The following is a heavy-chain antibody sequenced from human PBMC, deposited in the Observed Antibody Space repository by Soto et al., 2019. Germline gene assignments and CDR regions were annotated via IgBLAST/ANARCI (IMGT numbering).Heavy chain of an antibody. D-gene: IGHD1-26*01. CDR2: IYYSGNT. CDR3: ARHIVGETSGYYFDY. Sequence: QLQLQESGPGLVKPSETLSLTCTVSGASISSTSYYWGWIRQPPGKGLEWIGSIYYSGNTYFNPSLKSLVTIAVDTSNNQFSLKLSSVTAADTAVYYCARHIVGETSGYYFDYWGQGTLVTVSS. V-gene: IGHV4-39*01. J-gene: IGHJ4*02. CDR1: GASISSTSYY.